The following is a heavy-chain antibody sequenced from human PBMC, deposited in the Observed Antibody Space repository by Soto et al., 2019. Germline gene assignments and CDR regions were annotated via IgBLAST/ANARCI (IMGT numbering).Heavy chain of an antibody. Sequence: SETLSLTCTVSGGSISSSSYYWGWIRQPPGKGLEWIGSIYYSGSTYYNPSLKSRVTISVDTSKNQFSLKLSSVTAADTAVYYCARQLRGDIAAAGTVYWYFDLWGRGTLVTVSS. D-gene: IGHD6-13*01. CDR1: GGSISSSSYY. J-gene: IGHJ2*01. CDR2: IYYSGST. V-gene: IGHV4-39*01. CDR3: ARQLRGDIAAAGTVYWYFDL.